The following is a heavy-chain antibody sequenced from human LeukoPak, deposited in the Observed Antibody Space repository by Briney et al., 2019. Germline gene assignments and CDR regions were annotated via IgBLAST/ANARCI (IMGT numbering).Heavy chain of an antibody. Sequence: GGSLRLSCVISGFNFHNYWMTWVRQAPGKGLEWLAIINPDGSETSYEDSVKGRFIVSRDNDNNSLSLDLTSVRAEDTALYYCARDLYSPPDVWGQGTSVTVSS. CDR3: ARDLYSPPDV. J-gene: IGHJ6*02. D-gene: IGHD2-21*01. CDR1: GFNFHNYW. V-gene: IGHV3-7*01. CDR2: INPDGSET.